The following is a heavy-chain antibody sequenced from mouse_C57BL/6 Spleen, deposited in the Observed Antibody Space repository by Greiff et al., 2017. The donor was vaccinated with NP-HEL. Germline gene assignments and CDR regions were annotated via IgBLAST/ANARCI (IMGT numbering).Heavy chain of an antibody. CDR2: IWSGGST. D-gene: IGHD2-2*01. Sequence: VQLVESGPGLVQPSQSLSITCTVSGFSLTSYGVHWVRQSPGQGLEWLGVIWSGGSTDYTAAFISRLSIRKDNSKSQVFFKMNSLQADDTAIYYCARKGYDDYAMDYWGQGTSVTVSS. CDR3: ARKGYDDYAMDY. V-gene: IGHV2-2*01. J-gene: IGHJ4*01. CDR1: GFSLTSYG.